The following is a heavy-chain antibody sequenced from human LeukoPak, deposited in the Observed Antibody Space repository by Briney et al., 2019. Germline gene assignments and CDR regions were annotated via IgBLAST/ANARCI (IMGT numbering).Heavy chain of an antibody. V-gene: IGHV4-30-4*08. J-gene: IGHJ4*02. CDR1: GGSISSGDYY. CDR2: IYYSGST. Sequence: SQTLSLTCTVSGGSISSGDYYWSWIRQPPGKGLEWIVYIYYSGSTYYNPSLKSRVTLSVDMSKNQFSLKLSSVTAADTAVYYCARVHRTYDILTGYFYYFDYWGQGTLVTVSS. CDR3: ARVHRTYDILTGYFYYFDY. D-gene: IGHD3-9*01.